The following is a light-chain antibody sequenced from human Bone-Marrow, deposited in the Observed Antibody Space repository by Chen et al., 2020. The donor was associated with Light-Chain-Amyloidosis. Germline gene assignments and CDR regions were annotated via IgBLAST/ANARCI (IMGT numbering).Light chain of an antibody. J-gene: IGLJ3*02. V-gene: IGLV2-8*01. CDR1: SRDVGGYNY. Sequence: QSALTQPPSASGSPGQSVTISCTGTSRDVGGYNYVSWYQHHPGKAPKLLIYAVSKRPSGVPDRFSGSKSGSTASLTVSGLQAEDEADYYCSSYAGSNNLVFGRGTKLTVL. CDR3: SSYAGSNNLV. CDR2: AVS.